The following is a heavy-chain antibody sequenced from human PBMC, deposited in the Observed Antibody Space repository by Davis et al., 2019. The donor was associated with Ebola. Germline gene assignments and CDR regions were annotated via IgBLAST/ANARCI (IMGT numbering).Heavy chain of an antibody. Sequence: AASVKVSCKASGYTFTSYDINWVRQATGQGLEWMGGIIPIFGTANYAQKFQGRVTITADESTSTAYMELSSLRSEDTAVYYCARVCGSCYLWVWDYGMDVWGQGTTVTVSS. CDR3: ARVCGSCYLWVWDYGMDV. CDR2: IIPIFGTA. D-gene: IGHD2-15*01. J-gene: IGHJ6*02. V-gene: IGHV1-69*13. CDR1: GYTFTSYD.